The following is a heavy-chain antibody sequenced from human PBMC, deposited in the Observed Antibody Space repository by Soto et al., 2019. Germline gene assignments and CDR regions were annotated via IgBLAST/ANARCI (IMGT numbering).Heavy chain of an antibody. J-gene: IGHJ5*02. CDR3: ARDVSGSQGWFDP. Sequence: SETLSLTCAVYGGSFSGYYWSWIRQPPGKGLEWIGSIYHSGTTYYKPSLKSRVTISVDTSKNQFSLKLSSVTAADTAVYYCARDVSGSQGWFDPWGQGTLVTVSS. CDR1: GGSFSGYY. V-gene: IGHV4-34*01. CDR2: IYHSGTT. D-gene: IGHD1-26*01.